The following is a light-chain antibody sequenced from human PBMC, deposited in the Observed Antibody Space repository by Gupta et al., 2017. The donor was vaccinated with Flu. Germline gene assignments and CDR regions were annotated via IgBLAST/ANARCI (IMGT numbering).Light chain of an antibody. Sequence: GNTARITCGGDDIERKSVHWCQQKPGQAPVLVVYDDSDRPSGIPERFSGSNSGNTATLTISRVEAGDEADYYCQAWDTSSDHVVFGGGTKLTVL. CDR2: DDS. V-gene: IGLV3-21*03. CDR3: QAWDTSSDHVV. J-gene: IGLJ2*01. CDR1: DIERKS.